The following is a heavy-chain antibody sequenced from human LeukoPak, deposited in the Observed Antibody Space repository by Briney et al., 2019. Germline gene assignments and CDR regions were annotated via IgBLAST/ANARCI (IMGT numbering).Heavy chain of an antibody. D-gene: IGHD3-3*01. CDR3: ARGHTYYVFWSGPNYYFYYMDV. Sequence: SETLSLTCTVSGGSISSGSYYWSWIRQPAGKGLEWIGRIYTSGSTNYNPSLKSRVTISVDTPKNQFSLKLSSVTAADTAVYYCARGHTYYVFWSGPNYYFYYMDVWGKGTTVTVSS. J-gene: IGHJ6*03. V-gene: IGHV4-61*02. CDR1: GGSISSGSYY. CDR2: IYTSGST.